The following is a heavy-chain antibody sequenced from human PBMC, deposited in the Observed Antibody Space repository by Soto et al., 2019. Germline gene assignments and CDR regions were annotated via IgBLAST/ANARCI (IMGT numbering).Heavy chain of an antibody. CDR3: ARCADGSYTFGIDV. J-gene: IGHJ6*02. V-gene: IGHV4-4*02. D-gene: IGHD3-3*01. CDR2: IHYSGTT. CDR1: GVSISSSHW. Sequence: QVQLQESGPGLVKSSGTLSLTCAVSGVSISSSHWWTWVRQPPGKGLEWIGEIHYSGTTNYNPPLGGRVTISADKSRNQFSLILSSVTAADTAVYYCARCADGSYTFGIDVWGQGTTVTVSS.